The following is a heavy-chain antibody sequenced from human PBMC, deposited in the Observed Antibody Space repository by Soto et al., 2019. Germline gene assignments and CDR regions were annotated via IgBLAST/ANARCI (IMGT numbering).Heavy chain of an antibody. D-gene: IGHD6-13*01. V-gene: IGHV4-34*01. CDR2: INHSGST. J-gene: IGHJ4*02. CDR3: ARAWVAAAGTTFDY. CDR1: GGSFSGYY. Sequence: PSETLSLTCAVYGGSFSGYYWSWICQPPGKGLEWIGEINHSGSTNYNPSLKSRVTISVDTSKNQFSLKLSSVTAADTAVYYCARAWVAAAGTTFDYWGQGTLVTVSS.